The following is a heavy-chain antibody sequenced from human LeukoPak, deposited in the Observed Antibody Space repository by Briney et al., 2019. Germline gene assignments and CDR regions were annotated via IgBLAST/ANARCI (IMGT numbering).Heavy chain of an antibody. CDR3: ARQSGSGSYSPGLHYYYYYGMDV. J-gene: IGHJ6*02. D-gene: IGHD3-10*01. V-gene: IGHV1-2*02. CDR2: INPNSGGT. CDR1: GYTFTGYY. Sequence: ASVKVSCKASGYTFTGYYMHWVRQAPGQGLEWMGWINPNSGGTNYAQDFHGRVTMTRDTSISTAYMELSRLRSDDTAVYYCARQSGSGSYSPGLHYYYYYGMDVWGQGTTVTVSS.